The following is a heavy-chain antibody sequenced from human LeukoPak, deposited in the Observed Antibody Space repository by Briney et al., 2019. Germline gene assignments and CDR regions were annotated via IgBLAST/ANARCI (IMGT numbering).Heavy chain of an antibody. CDR3: ARSSLAVAGSVFDY. V-gene: IGHV1-18*03. Sequence: ASVKVSCKASGYTFTSYGISWVRQAPGQGLEWMGWISTYNGNTHYAQKLQGRVTMTTDTSMSTAYMELRSLRSDDMAVYYCARSSLAVAGSVFDYWGQGTLVTVSS. CDR1: GYTFTSYG. CDR2: ISTYNGNT. J-gene: IGHJ4*02. D-gene: IGHD6-19*01.